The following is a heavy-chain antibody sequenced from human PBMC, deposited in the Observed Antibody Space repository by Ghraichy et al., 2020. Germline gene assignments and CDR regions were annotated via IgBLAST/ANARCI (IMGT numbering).Heavy chain of an antibody. V-gene: IGHV4-34*01. CDR1: GESFSDYY. Sequence: ESLNISCAVYGESFSDYYWSWIRQPPGKGLEWIGEINHSGSTNYNPSLKSRVTISIDTSKNQFSLKMNSVTAADTALYYCVTVGPPAIFFAFDIWDEGTMVTVSS. J-gene: IGHJ3*02. CDR3: VTVGPPAIFFAFDI. D-gene: IGHD3-9*01. CDR2: INHSGST.